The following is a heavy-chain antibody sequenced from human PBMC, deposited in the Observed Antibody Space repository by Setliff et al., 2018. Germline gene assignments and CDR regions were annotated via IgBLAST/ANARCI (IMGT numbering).Heavy chain of an antibody. CDR1: GYTFTSYY. CDR2: VNPGGGSS. CDR3: ARAGLAAAGRKGVFDH. Sequence: SVKVSCKASGYTFTSYYMHWVRQAPGQGLEWMGMVNPGGGSSTSTQRFQGRVTMTRDTSTNTAYMELNSLTSNDTAVYYCARAGLAAAGRKGVFDHWGQGTLVTVSS. D-gene: IGHD6-13*01. V-gene: IGHV1-46*01. J-gene: IGHJ4*02.